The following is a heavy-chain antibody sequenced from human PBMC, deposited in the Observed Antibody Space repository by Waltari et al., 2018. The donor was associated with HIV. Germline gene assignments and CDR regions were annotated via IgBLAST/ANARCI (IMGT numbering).Heavy chain of an antibody. J-gene: IGHJ4*02. Sequence: QVQLVQSGAEVKKPGASVKVSCKASGYTFTGYYLPWVRQAPGQGLEWMGWINPNSGGTNYAQKFQGRVTMTRDTSISTAYMELSRLRSDDTAVYYCARDRDILTGYYFDYWGQGTLVTVSS. D-gene: IGHD3-9*01. CDR3: ARDRDILTGYYFDY. V-gene: IGHV1-2*02. CDR2: INPNSGGT. CDR1: GYTFTGYY.